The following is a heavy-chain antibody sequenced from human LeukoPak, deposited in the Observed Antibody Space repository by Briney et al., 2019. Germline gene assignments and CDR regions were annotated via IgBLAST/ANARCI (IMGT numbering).Heavy chain of an antibody. CDR2: IYYSGST. CDR1: GGSISSYY. CDR3: ARSYYYDSSGYFDY. Sequence: SGTLSLTCTVSGGSISSYYWSWIRQPPGKGLEWIGYIYYSGSTNYNPSLKSRVTISVDTSKNQFSLKLSSVTAADTAVYYCARSYYYDSSGYFDYWGQGTLVTVSS. V-gene: IGHV4-59*01. D-gene: IGHD3-22*01. J-gene: IGHJ4*02.